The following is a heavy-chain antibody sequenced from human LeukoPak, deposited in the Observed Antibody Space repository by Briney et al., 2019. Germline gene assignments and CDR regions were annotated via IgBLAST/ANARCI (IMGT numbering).Heavy chain of an antibody. CDR1: GGSFSGYY. D-gene: IGHD5-18*01. J-gene: IGHJ4*02. V-gene: IGHV4-34*01. Sequence: SETLSLTCAVYGGSFSGYYWSWIRQPPGKGLEWIGEINHSGSTNYNPSLKSRVTISVDTSKNQFSLKLSSVTAADTAVYYCASRVVDTAMVNYWGQGTLVTVSS. CDR2: INHSGST. CDR3: ASRVVDTAMVNY.